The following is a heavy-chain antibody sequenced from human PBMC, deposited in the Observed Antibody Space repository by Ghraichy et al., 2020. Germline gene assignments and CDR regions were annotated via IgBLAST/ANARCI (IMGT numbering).Heavy chain of an antibody. CDR3: ARVVEVVPAAIQAYDYVWVSEVH. CDR1: GFTFSSYS. Sequence: GGSLRLSCAASGFTFSSYSMNWVRQAPGKGLEWVSSISSSSSYIYYADSVKGRFTISRDNAKNSLYLQMNSLRAEDTAVYYCARVVEVVPAAIQAYDYVWVSEVHWGQGTLVTVSS. CDR2: ISSSSSYI. V-gene: IGHV3-21*01. J-gene: IGHJ4*02. D-gene: IGHD2-2*02.